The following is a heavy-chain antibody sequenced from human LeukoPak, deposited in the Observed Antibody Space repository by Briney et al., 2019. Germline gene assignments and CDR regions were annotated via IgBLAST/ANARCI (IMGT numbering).Heavy chain of an antibody. V-gene: IGHV4-59*01. Sequence: SETLSLTGTVSGGSISSYYWSWIRQPPGKGLEWIGYIYYSGSTSYTPSLKSRVSISVDTSKNQFSLKLMSVTAADTAVYFCARDKTDWGYYYMDVWGKGTTVTVSS. J-gene: IGHJ6*03. CDR1: GGSISSYY. CDR3: ARDKTDWGYYYMDV. CDR2: IYYSGST. D-gene: IGHD3-16*01.